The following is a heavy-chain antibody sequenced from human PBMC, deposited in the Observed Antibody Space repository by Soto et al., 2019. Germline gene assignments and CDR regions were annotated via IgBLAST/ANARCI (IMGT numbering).Heavy chain of an antibody. CDR2: IIPILGIA. D-gene: IGHD5-18*01. CDR3: ARGRGYSYPPYYYMDV. Sequence: QVQLVQSGAEVKKPGSSVKVSCKASGGTFSSYTISWVRQAPGQGLEWMGRIIPILGIANYAQKFQGRVTITADKSTSTAYMELSSLRSEDTAVYYCARGRGYSYPPYYYMDVWGKGTTVTVSS. CDR1: GGTFSSYT. J-gene: IGHJ6*03. V-gene: IGHV1-69*02.